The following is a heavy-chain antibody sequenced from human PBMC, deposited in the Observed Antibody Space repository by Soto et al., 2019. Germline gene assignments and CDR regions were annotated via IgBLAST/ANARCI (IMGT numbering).Heavy chain of an antibody. CDR2: IIPIFGTT. CDR1: GGTFSSYA. J-gene: IGHJ5*02. V-gene: IGHV1-69*13. CDR3: ARGGYYDSSGYLRDNWFDP. Sequence: ASVKVSCKASGGTFSSYAISWVRQAPGQGLEWMGGIIPIFGTTNYAQKFQGRVTITADESTSTAYMELSRLRSDDTAVYYCARGGYYDSSGYLRDNWFDPWGQGTLVTVSS. D-gene: IGHD3-22*01.